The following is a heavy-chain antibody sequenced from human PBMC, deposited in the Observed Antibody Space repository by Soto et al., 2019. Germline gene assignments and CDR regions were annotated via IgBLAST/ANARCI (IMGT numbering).Heavy chain of an antibody. CDR1: GYIFVNYG. CDR2: ISPYSGNT. CDR3: AMVDNYVTPTPQDV. V-gene: IGHV1-18*01. J-gene: IGHJ6*02. Sequence: QVQLVQSGDEVRKPGSSVKVSCKASGYIFVNYGIAWVRQAPGQGLEWMGWISPYSGNTPYASKVQGRLTMTTDTSTSTANMDLGSLTSDDTAVDYCAMVDNYVTPTPQDVWGQGTTVTVSS. D-gene: IGHD3-16*01.